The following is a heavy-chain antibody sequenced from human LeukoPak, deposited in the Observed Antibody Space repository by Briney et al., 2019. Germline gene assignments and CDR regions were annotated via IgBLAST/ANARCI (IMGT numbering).Heavy chain of an antibody. V-gene: IGHV1-2*02. J-gene: IGHJ3*02. Sequence: ASVTVSCKASGYTFTGYYMHWVRQAPGEGLEWMGWINPNSGGTKYAQRFQGRVTMTRDTSINTAYMEVRRLTSDDPAVYYCARERGTLAVAGDAVDIWGQGTMVTVSS. CDR2: INPNSGGT. CDR3: ARERGTLAVAGDAVDI. CDR1: GYTFTGYY. D-gene: IGHD6-19*01.